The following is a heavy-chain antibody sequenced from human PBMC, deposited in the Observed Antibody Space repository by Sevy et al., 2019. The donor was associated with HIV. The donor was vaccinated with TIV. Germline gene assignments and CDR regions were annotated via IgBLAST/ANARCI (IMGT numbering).Heavy chain of an antibody. CDR2: IKEDGSER. V-gene: IGHV3-7*01. J-gene: IGHJ6*02. Sequence: GGSLRLSCAASGFTFNMYWMTWVRQAPGKGLEWVANIKEDGSERNYLDSVKGRFTNSRDNAKESLYLQINSLRAEDTAVYYCVRHCSGGSCYSLLPHYYYGMDVWGQGTTVTVSS. CDR3: VRHCSGGSCYSLLPHYYYGMDV. D-gene: IGHD2-15*01. CDR1: GFTFNMYW.